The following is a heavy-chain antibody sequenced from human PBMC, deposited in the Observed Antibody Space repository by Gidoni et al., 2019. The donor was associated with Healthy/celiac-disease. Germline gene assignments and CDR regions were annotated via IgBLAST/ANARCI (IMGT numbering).Heavy chain of an antibody. CDR1: GFPFDDYA. J-gene: IGHJ4*02. CDR3: AKDMVGYSYGYPDY. V-gene: IGHV3-9*01. CDR2: ISWNSRSI. Sequence: EVQLVEPGRGLVQPGWSLRLSCAASGFPFDDYAMHWVRQAHGKGLGWVSGISWNSRSIGYADSVKGRFTISRDNAKNSLYLQMNSLRAEDTALYYCAKDMVGYSYGYPDYWGQGTLVTVSS. D-gene: IGHD5-18*01.